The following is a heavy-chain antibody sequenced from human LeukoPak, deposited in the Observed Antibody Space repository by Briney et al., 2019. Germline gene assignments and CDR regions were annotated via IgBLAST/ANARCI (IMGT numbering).Heavy chain of an antibody. CDR1: GYTFTSYY. Sequence: GASVKVSCKASGYTFTSYYMHWVRQAPGQGLEWMGIINPSGGSTSYAQKFQGRVTMTRDTSTSTVYMELSSLRSEDTAVYYCASDQYYDYVWGSYAYWGQGTLVTVSS. CDR3: ASDQYYDYVWGSYAY. CDR2: INPSGGST. D-gene: IGHD3-16*01. J-gene: IGHJ4*02. V-gene: IGHV1-46*01.